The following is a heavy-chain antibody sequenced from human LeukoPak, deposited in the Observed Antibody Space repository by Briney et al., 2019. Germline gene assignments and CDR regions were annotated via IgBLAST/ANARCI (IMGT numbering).Heavy chain of an antibody. V-gene: IGHV1-69*13. CDR3: ARGWLADSTVVTPYNY. Sequence: ASVKVSCKASGGTFSSHEISWVRQAPGQGLEWMGGITPMFGIAKYAQKFQGRVTISAVESMSTVHMELSSLRSEDTAKYYCARGWLADSTVVTPYNYWGQGTVSPSPQ. CDR1: GGTFSSHE. CDR2: ITPMFGIA. D-gene: IGHD4-23*01. J-gene: IGHJ4*02.